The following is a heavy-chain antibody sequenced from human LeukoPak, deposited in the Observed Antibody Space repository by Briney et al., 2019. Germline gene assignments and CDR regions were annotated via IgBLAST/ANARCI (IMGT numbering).Heavy chain of an antibody. CDR1: GGAFSSYA. CDR2: FIPIAATA. Sequence: PVKVSCKASGGAFSSYAVSWLRLAPGQGLEWMGGFIPIAATANYAPKFQGRVTITTDESTRTAYMELSSLGSEDTAVYYCARGPRDGYNLMPYYFDYWGQGTLVTVSS. V-gene: IGHV1-69*05. D-gene: IGHD5-24*01. CDR3: ARGPRDGYNLMPYYFDY. J-gene: IGHJ4*02.